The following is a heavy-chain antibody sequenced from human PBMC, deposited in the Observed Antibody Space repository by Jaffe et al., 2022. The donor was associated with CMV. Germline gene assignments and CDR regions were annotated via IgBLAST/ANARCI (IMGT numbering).Heavy chain of an antibody. CDR2: ISSSSSYI. CDR1: GFTFSSYS. Sequence: EVQLVESGGGLVKPGGSLRLSCAASGFTFSSYSMNWVRQAPGKGLEWVSSISSSSSYIYYADSVKGRFTISRDNAKNSLYLQMNSLRAEDTAVYYCARDRGYDSSAAYYYYMDVWGKGTTVTVSS. J-gene: IGHJ6*03. V-gene: IGHV3-21*01. D-gene: IGHD3-22*01. CDR3: ARDRGYDSSAAYYYYMDV.